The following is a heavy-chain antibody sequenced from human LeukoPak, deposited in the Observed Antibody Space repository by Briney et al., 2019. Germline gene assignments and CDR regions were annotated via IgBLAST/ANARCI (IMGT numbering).Heavy chain of an antibody. Sequence: PSETLSLTCTVSGGSISSYYWTWIRQPAGKGLEWIGRFYSTGSTNYNPSLKSRVTMSVDTSKNQFSLKLSSVAAADTAVYYCARDQYSGSLDYWGQGTLVTVSS. CDR2: FYSTGST. CDR3: ARDQYSGSLDY. D-gene: IGHD1-26*01. CDR1: GGSISSYY. V-gene: IGHV4-4*07. J-gene: IGHJ4*02.